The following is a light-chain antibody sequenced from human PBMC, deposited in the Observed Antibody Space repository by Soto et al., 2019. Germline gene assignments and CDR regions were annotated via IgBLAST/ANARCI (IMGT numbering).Light chain of an antibody. V-gene: IGKV3-20*01. CDR2: GAS. CDR1: QSVSSSY. Sequence: EIVLTQSPGTLSLSPGERATLSCRASQSVSSSYLAWYQQKPGQAPRLLIYGASSRATGIPDRFSGSGSGTHFTLAISSLEPEDFAVYYCQQYGSSLWTVGQGTKVEIK. J-gene: IGKJ1*01. CDR3: QQYGSSLWT.